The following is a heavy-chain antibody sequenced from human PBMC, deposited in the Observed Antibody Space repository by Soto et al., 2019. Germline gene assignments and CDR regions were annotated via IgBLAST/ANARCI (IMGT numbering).Heavy chain of an antibody. CDR2: IYPGDSDT. V-gene: IGHV5-51*01. CDR1: GYSFTSYW. CDR3: ARHSPIAAAGRENYHHYGIAC. D-gene: IGHD6-13*01. J-gene: IGHJ6*02. Sequence: PGESLKISCKGSGYSFTSYWIGWVRQMPGKGLEWMGIIYPGDSDTRYSPSFQGQVTISADKSISTAYLQWSSLKASDTAMYYCARHSPIAAAGRENYHHYGIACSGQRTTDTVSS.